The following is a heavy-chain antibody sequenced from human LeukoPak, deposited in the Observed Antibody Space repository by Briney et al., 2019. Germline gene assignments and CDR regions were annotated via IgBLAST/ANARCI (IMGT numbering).Heavy chain of an antibody. Sequence: PSETLSLTCTVSGGSISGYFWSWIRQPAGKGLEWIRRIHDNGDSNHNPSLKSRVTISVDTSKNQFSLHLSSVIAADTAVYYCARHGDTRQYAYDVWGPGTMVTVS. J-gene: IGHJ3*01. V-gene: IGHV4-59*08. CDR3: ARHGDTRQYAYDV. CDR2: IHDNGDS. CDR1: GGSISGYF. D-gene: IGHD2-21*01.